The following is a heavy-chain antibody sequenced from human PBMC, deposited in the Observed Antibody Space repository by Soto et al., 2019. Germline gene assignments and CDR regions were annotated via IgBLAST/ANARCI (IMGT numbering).Heavy chain of an antibody. V-gene: IGHV3-23*01. CDR1: GFTFGDYA. Sequence: GGSLRLSCATSGFTFGDYAMSWVRQAPGKGLEWVSVISGAGMSTDYAGSVKGRFTISRDNSKKMVYLQMNSLRAEDTAVYYCAKDPSAYYYDSSGYYGPDYFDYWGQGTLVTVSS. CDR3: AKDPSAYYYDSSGYYGPDYFDY. CDR2: ISGAGMST. J-gene: IGHJ4*02. D-gene: IGHD3-22*01.